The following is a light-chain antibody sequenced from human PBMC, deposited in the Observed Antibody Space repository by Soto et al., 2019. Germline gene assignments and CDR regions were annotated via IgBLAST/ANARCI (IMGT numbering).Light chain of an antibody. J-gene: IGKJ2*01. CDR1: QSVSSSY. V-gene: IGKV3-20*01. CDR3: QQFSSPNQYT. CDR2: ATS. Sequence: EIVLTQSPGTLSLSPGERVTLSCRAGQSVSSSYLAWYQQKPGQAPRLLIYATSSRATGIPDRFSGSGSGTDFTLTISRLEPEDFAMYYCQQFSSPNQYTFGQGTKLEIK.